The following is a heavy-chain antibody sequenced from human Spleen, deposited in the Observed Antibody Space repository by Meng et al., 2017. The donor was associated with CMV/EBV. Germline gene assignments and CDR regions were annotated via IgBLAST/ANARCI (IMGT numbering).Heavy chain of an antibody. CDR3: AREGRDLDY. Sequence: GESLKISCAASGFTFSSYAMSWVRQAPGKGLEWVSVIYSGGSSTYYADSVKGRFTISRDNSKNTLYLQMDSLRAEDTAVYYCAREGRDLDYWGQGTLVTVSS. CDR1: GFTFSSYA. V-gene: IGHV3-23*03. D-gene: IGHD2-15*01. CDR2: IYSGGSST. J-gene: IGHJ4*02.